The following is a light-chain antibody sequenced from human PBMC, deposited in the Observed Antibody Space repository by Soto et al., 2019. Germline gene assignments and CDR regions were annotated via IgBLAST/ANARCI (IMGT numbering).Light chain of an antibody. CDR1: QSVGDTF. V-gene: IGKV3-20*01. CDR3: GQFVSSPPRT. J-gene: IGKJ1*01. Sequence: IVLTQSPATMSLTPGEKSTLSCRASQSVGDTFLSWYQQKPGLAPRLLIYGVSNRATGIPDRFSGSGSGTDFILTISRLEPEDFALYYCGQFVSSPPRTFGQGTKVDIK. CDR2: GVS.